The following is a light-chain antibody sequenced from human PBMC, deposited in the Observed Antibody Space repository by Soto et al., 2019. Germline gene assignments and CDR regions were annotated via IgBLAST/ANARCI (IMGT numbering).Light chain of an antibody. J-gene: IGKJ1*01. CDR1: QSLRSS. CDR3: QQYNNWPQT. Sequence: EIVMTQSPDTLSVSLGERATLSCRASQSLRSSLAWYHQQPRXXXXXLXXXXSTKATGIQDRLSGSGSGTDFTLTISGLQSEDFAVYYCQQYNNWPQTVGQGTKVDSK. V-gene: IGKV3-15*01. CDR2: XXS.